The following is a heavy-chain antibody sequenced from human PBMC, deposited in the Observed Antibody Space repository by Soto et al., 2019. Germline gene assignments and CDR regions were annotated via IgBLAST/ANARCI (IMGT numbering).Heavy chain of an antibody. CDR3: ARTIYYYYYMDV. CDR2: ISAYNGNT. CDR1: GYTFTSCG. J-gene: IGHJ6*03. Sequence: ASVKVSCKASGYTFTSCGISWVRQAPGQGLEWMGWISAYNGNTNYAQKLQGRVTMTTDTSTSTAYMELRSLRSDDTAVYYCARTIYYYYYMDVWGKGTTVTVSS. V-gene: IGHV1-18*01. D-gene: IGHD3-3*01.